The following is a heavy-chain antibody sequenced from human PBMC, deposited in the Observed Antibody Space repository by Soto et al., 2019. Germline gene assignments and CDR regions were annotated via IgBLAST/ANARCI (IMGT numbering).Heavy chain of an antibody. CDR2: ISANSGGT. CDR1: GYTFTSYG. D-gene: IGHD6-25*01. CDR3: ARDIGAGDS. Sequence: ASVKVSCKASGYTFTSYGISWVRQAPGQGLEWMGWISANSGGTNYAQKFQGWVTMTRDTSISTAYMELSSLRSEDTAVYYCARDIGAGDSWGQGTLVTVSS. V-gene: IGHV1-2*04. J-gene: IGHJ4*02.